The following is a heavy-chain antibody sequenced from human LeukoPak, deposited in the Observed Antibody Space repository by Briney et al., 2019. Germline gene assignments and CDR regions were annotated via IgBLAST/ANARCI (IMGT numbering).Heavy chain of an antibody. J-gene: IGHJ4*02. CDR3: ARDSAVAGTH. V-gene: IGHV1-2*02. CDR2: INPNSGST. CDR1: GYTFTNYY. Sequence: ASVKVSCKASGYTFTNYYMHWVRQAPGQGLEWMGWINPNSGSTNYAQKFQGRVTMTRDTSISTAYMELSRLRSDDTAVFYCARDSAVAGTHWGQGTLVTVSS. D-gene: IGHD6-19*01.